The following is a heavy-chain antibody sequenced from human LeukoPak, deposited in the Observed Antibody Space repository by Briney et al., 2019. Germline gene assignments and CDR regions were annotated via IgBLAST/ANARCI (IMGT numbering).Heavy chain of an antibody. Sequence: ASVKVSCKASGYTFTGYYMHWVRQAPGQGLEWMGWINPNSGGTNYAQKFQGRVTMTRDTSISTAYMELSRLRSDDTAVYYCARDPSAASGSYYVSLRYYFDYWGQGTLVTVSS. V-gene: IGHV1-2*02. CDR3: ARDPSAASGSYYVSLRYYFDY. CDR1: GYTFTGYY. CDR2: INPNSGGT. D-gene: IGHD1-26*01. J-gene: IGHJ4*02.